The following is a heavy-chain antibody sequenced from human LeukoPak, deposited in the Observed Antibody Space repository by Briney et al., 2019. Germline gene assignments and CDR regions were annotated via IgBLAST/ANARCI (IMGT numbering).Heavy chain of an antibody. J-gene: IGHJ6*03. CDR3: ARYCSGSSCPYYFYYYMDV. CDR1: GYTFSTYG. Sequence: ASVKVSCKASGYTFSTYGISWVRQAPGQGLEWMGWISGYNGNTKYAQKFQGRVTMTTDTSTNTAYMELRSLRSDDTAVYYCARYCSGSSCPYYFYYYMDVWGKGTMVTVSS. V-gene: IGHV1-18*01. CDR2: ISGYNGNT. D-gene: IGHD2-2*01.